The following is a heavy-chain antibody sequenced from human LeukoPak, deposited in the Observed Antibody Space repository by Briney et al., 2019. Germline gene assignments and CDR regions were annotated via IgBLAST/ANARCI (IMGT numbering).Heavy chain of an antibody. V-gene: IGHV1-18*01. CDR2: ISAYNVNT. CDR3: AREGTLGGRPADYEYYYYYGMDV. J-gene: IGHJ6*02. CDR1: GYTFTSYG. Sequence: ASVKVSCKGSGYTFTSYGISWVRHAPGHGLEWMGWISAYNVNTNYAQKLQGRVTMTTDTSTRTAYMELRSLRSDDTAVYYCAREGTLGGRPADYEYYYYYGMDVWGQGTTVTVSS. D-gene: IGHD4/OR15-4a*01.